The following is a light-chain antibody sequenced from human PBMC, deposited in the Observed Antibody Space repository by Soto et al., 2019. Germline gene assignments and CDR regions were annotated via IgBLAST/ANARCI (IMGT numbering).Light chain of an antibody. J-gene: IGLJ1*01. CDR1: SSNIGSNT. V-gene: IGLV1-44*01. CDR2: SNN. CDR3: AAWDDSLNGYV. Sequence: QSVLTQPPSASGTPGPRVTISCSGSSSNIGSNTVNSYQQLPGTAPKLLIYSNNQRPSGAPDRFSGSKSGTSAPLSISGRQSEDEADYYCAAWDDSLNGYVFGTGTKVTVL.